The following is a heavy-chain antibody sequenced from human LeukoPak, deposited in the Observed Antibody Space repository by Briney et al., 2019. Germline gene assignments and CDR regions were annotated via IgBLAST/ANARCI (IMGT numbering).Heavy chain of an antibody. Sequence: GGSLRLSCAASGFTFSNFAVHWVRQAPGKGLEWVAGISYDAGKTYYADSVRGRFTISRDTSKNTLYLQMNGLRAEDTAVYYCARDSGRSATYFNYWDQGTLVTVSS. J-gene: IGHJ4*02. V-gene: IGHV3-30*04. D-gene: IGHD3-10*01. CDR2: ISYDAGKT. CDR1: GFTFSNFA. CDR3: ARDSGRSATYFNY.